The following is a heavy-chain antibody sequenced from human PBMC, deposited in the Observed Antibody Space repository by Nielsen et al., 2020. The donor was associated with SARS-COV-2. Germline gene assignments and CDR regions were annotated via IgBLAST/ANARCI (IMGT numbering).Heavy chain of an antibody. V-gene: IGHV3-9*01. CDR2: ISRDSGSI. CDR1: GFSIDDYA. Sequence: GGSLRLSCSGSGFSIDDYAMYWVRQAPGKGLEWVSGISRDSGSIDYVDSVKGRFTISRDNAKNSLYLQMNSLRVEDTAVYYCARDWSRAFDVWGQGTMVTVSS. J-gene: IGHJ3*01. CDR3: ARDWSRAFDV.